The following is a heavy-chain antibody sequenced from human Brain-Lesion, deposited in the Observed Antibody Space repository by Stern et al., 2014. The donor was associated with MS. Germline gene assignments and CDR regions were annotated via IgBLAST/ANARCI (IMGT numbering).Heavy chain of an antibody. CDR3: ARDQRGITIFGVVTDYYYLGMDV. CDR1: GYIFTGYY. J-gene: IGHJ6*02. CDR2: IKPNTGGT. V-gene: IGHV1-2*02. Sequence: QLVQSGAEVKKPGASVKVSCKTSGYIFTGYYIHWVRQAPGQGLEWMAWIKPNTGGTKYAQKFQGRVTMSRDTSISTAYVELSSLTSDDTAVYYCARDQRGITIFGVVTDYYYLGMDVWGQGTTVTVSS. D-gene: IGHD3-3*01.